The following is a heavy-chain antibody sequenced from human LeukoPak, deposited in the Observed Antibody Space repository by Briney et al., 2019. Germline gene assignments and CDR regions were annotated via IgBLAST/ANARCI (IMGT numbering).Heavy chain of an antibody. J-gene: IGHJ4*02. V-gene: IGHV1-46*01. CDR3: ARGGAAGNHPCDY. CDR1: GYTFTSYY. D-gene: IGHD6-13*01. Sequence: ASVKVSCKASGYTFTSYYMHWVRQAPGQGLEWMGIINPSGGSTSYAQKLQGRVTMTTDTSTSTAYMELRSLRSDDTAVYYCARGGAAGNHPCDYWGQGTLVTVSS. CDR2: INPSGGST.